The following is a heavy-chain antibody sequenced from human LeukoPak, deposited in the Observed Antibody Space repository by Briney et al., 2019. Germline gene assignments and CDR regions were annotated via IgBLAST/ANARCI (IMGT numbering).Heavy chain of an antibody. CDR3: ANLGSGSQSSFDY. Sequence: PGGTLRLSCAASVFSFSSYSMSWVRQAPGKGLEWVSAISGSGDSTYYADSVKGRFTISRDNSKNTLYLQMNSLRAEDTAVYYCANLGSGSQSSFDYWGQGTLVTVSS. J-gene: IGHJ4*02. D-gene: IGHD3-10*01. CDR2: ISGSGDST. V-gene: IGHV3-23*01. CDR1: VFSFSSYS.